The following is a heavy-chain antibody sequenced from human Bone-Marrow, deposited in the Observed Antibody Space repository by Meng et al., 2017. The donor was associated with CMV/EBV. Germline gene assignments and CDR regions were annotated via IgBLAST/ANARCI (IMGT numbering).Heavy chain of an antibody. CDR2: ISPYSGNT. J-gene: IGHJ4*02. CDR1: GYTFTSYG. D-gene: IGHD5-24*01. CDR3: ARRSRDGYNYDYFDY. Sequence: ASVKVSCKASGYTFTSYGISWVRQAPGQGLEWMGWISPYSGNTRYAQKLQGRVTMTTDTSTSTAYMELRSLRSDDTAVYYCARRSRDGYNYDYFDYWGQGTLVTVSS. V-gene: IGHV1-18*01.